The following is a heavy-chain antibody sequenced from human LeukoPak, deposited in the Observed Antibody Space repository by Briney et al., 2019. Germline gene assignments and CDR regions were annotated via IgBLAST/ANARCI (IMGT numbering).Heavy chain of an antibody. J-gene: IGHJ4*02. V-gene: IGHV4-39*01. CDR1: GASISSSSYY. Sequence: SKTLSLTCTVSGASISSSSYYWGWIRQPPGKGPEWIGSIHYSGSTYYNPSLKSRVTISVDTSKNQFSLKLSSVTAADTAVYYCARLHHQYDFWSGYYTLPPYFDYWGQGTLVTVSS. CDR3: ARLHHQYDFWSGYYTLPPYFDY. D-gene: IGHD3-3*01. CDR2: IHYSGST.